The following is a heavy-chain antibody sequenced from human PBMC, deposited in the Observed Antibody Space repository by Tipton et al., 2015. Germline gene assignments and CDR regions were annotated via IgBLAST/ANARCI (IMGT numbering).Heavy chain of an antibody. CDR2: IIPIFGTA. CDR1: GYTFTSHG. V-gene: IGHV1-69*06. Sequence: QVQLVQSGAEVKKPGASVKVSCKASGYTFTSHGISWVRQAPGQGLEWMGGIIPIFGTANYAQKFQGRVTITADKSTSTAYMELSSLRSEDAAVYYCARARRVYSGYDLVPFDYWGQGTLVSVSS. CDR3: ARARRVYSGYDLVPFDY. J-gene: IGHJ4*02. D-gene: IGHD5-12*01.